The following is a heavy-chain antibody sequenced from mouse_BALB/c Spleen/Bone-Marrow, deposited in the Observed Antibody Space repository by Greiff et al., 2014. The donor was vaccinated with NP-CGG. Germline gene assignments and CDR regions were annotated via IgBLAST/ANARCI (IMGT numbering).Heavy chain of an antibody. CDR3: ARGGGHYFDY. CDR2: INPYNDGT. V-gene: IGHV1-14*01. Sequence: EVQLQQSGPELVKPGASVKMSCKASGYTFTSYILHWVKQKPGQGLEWIGYINPYNDGTKYNEKFKGKATLTSDKFSSATHMELSSLTSEDSAVYYCARGGGHYFDYWGQGTTLTVSS. CDR1: GYTFTSYI. J-gene: IGHJ2*01.